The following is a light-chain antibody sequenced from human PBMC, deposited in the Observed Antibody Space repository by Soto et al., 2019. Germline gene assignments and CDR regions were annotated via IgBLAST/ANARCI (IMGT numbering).Light chain of an antibody. CDR2: LNSDGSH. V-gene: IGLV4-69*01. CDR1: SGHSSYA. Sequence: QPVLTQSPSASASLGASVKLTCTLSSGHSSYAIAWHQQQPEKGPRYLMKLNSDGSHSKGDGTPDRFSGSSSGAERYLTIASRQSEDEADYYCPTWGTGMWVFGGGTKLAVL. CDR3: PTWGTGMWV. J-gene: IGLJ3*02.